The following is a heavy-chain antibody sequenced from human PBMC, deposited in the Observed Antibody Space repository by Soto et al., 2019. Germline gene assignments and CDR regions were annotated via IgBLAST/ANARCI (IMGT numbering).Heavy chain of an antibody. CDR3: ARATRTWFDP. J-gene: IGHJ5*02. CDR1: GDSVSSNSAT. D-gene: IGHD4-17*01. Sequence: SQTLSLPGAISGDSVSSNSATCNFIRQSPSRGLEWLGRTYYRSKWYNEYAVSVKSRITINPDTSKNQFSLQLNSVTPEDTAVYYCARATRTWFDPWGQGTLVTVSS. V-gene: IGHV6-1*01. CDR2: TYYRSKWYN.